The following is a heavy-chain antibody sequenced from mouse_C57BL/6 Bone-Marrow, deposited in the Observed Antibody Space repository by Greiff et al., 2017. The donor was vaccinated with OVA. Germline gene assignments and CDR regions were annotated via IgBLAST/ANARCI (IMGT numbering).Heavy chain of an antibody. D-gene: IGHD2-5*01. J-gene: IGHJ4*01. CDR2: IDPETGGT. CDR3: TRSYSNYYAMDY. V-gene: IGHV1-15*01. Sequence: QVQLQQSGAELVRPGASVTLSCKASGYTFTDYEMHWVKQTPVHGLEWIGAIDPETGGTAYTQKFKGKAILTADKSSSTAYMELRSLTSEDSAVYYCTRSYSNYYAMDYWGQGTSVTVSA. CDR1: GYTFTDYE.